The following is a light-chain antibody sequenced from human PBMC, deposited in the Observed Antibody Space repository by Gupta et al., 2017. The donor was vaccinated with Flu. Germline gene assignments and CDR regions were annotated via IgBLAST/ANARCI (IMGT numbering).Light chain of an antibody. V-gene: IGKV3-15*01. CDR3: QQYNNWPWT. Sequence: PATLSLSPGERATLSCRASRSISSNLGWYQQKPGQVPRLLIFGAATRATCIPARFSGSGSGTEFTLTISSLQSEDFAVYYCQQYNNWPWTFGQGTKVEIK. J-gene: IGKJ1*01. CDR2: GAA. CDR1: RSISSN.